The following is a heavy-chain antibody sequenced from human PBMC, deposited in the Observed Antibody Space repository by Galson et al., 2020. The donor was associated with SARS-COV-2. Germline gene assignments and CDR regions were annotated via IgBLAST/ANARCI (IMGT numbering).Heavy chain of an antibody. Sequence: SCAASGFTFSSYGMHWVRQAPGKGLEWVAVIWYDGSNKYYADSVKGRFTISRDNSKNTLYLQMNSLRAEDTAVYYCAREGIVGATTGMDVWGQGTTGAVSS. V-gene: IGHV3-33*01. J-gene: IGHJ6*02. CDR3: AREGIVGATTGMDV. CDR1: GFTFSSYG. CDR2: IWYDGSNK. D-gene: IGHD1-26*01.